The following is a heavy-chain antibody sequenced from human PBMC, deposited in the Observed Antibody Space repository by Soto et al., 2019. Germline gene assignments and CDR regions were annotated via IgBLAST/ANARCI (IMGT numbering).Heavy chain of an antibody. V-gene: IGHV1-69*06. CDR3: ARVPRLAGYYGMDV. CDR2: IIPIFGTA. CDR1: GGTFSSYA. D-gene: IGHD6-19*01. Sequence: SVKVSCKASGGTFSSYAISWVRQAPGQGLEWMGGIIPIFGTANYAQKFQGRVTITADKSTSTAYMELSSLRSEDTAVYYCARVPRLAGYYGMDVWGQGTTVTVSS. J-gene: IGHJ6*02.